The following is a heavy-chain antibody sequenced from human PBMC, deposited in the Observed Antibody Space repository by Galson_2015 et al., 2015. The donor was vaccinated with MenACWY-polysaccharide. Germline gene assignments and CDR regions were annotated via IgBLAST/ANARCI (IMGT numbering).Heavy chain of an antibody. Sequence: SLRLSCAASGFTFSSYSMNWVRQAPGKGLEWVSYISSSSTIYYADSVKGRFTISRDNAKNSLYLQMNSLRAEDTAVYYCARSRGYCSGGSCYLDYWGQGTLVTVSS. D-gene: IGHD2-15*01. CDR2: ISSSSTI. CDR1: GFTFSSYS. CDR3: ARSRGYCSGGSCYLDY. J-gene: IGHJ4*02. V-gene: IGHV3-48*01.